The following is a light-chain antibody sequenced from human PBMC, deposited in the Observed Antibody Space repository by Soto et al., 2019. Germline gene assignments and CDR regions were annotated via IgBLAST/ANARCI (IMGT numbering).Light chain of an antibody. Sequence: QSVLTQPPSVSGAPGQRVTLSCTGSRSQIGAGYDVHWYQQLPGTAPKLLIYGNSNRPSGVPDRFSGSKTGTSASLAITGLQAEDEADYYCQSYDSSLSGWVFGGGTKLTVL. V-gene: IGLV1-40*01. CDR2: GNS. J-gene: IGLJ3*02. CDR1: RSQIGAGYD. CDR3: QSYDSSLSGWV.